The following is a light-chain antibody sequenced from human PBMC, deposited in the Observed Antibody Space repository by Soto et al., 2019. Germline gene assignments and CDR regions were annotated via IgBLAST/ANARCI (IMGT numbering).Light chain of an antibody. CDR1: QGISSN. Sequence: ASVGDRVTITCRASQGISSNLAWYQQKPGRAPKLLIFGASTLQSGVPSRFSGSGSGTDFTLTISSLQPEDFATYFCQQLNSYPPWTFGQGTKVDIK. CDR3: QQLNSYPPWT. J-gene: IGKJ1*01. V-gene: IGKV1-9*01. CDR2: GAS.